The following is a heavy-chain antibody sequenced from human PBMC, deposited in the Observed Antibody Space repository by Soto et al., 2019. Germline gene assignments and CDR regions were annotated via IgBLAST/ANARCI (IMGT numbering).Heavy chain of an antibody. D-gene: IGHD2-2*01. J-gene: IGHJ6*02. Sequence: QLQLPESGAGLVETAQTLSLTCIVSGDSISSGGFPLTWIRQSTGEGLDCIGYVYRTWAPSYNPSLESLASISVDTSRTQFSLKLMSVTTAASAVYFCARVCYAMSSFALDVWGRGTAVTVSS. V-gene: IGHV4-30-2*06. CDR3: ARVCYAMSSFALDV. CDR2: VYRTWAP. CDR1: GDSISSGGFP.